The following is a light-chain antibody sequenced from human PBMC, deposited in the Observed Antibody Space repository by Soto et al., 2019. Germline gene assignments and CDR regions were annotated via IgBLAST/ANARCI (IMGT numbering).Light chain of an antibody. CDR3: HVWDSSSGHDI. Sequence: SYELTQPPSVSVAPGQTARISCGGNNIGRKSVHWYQQKPGRAPVVVVYDDSDRPSGIPERFSGANSGDTATLTISRVEAGDEADYYCHVWDSSSGHDIFGTGTKLTVL. J-gene: IGLJ1*01. CDR2: DDS. V-gene: IGLV3-21*02. CDR1: NIGRKS.